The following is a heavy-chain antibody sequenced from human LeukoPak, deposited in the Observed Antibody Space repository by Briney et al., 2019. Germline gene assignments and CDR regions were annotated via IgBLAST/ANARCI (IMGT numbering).Heavy chain of an antibody. J-gene: IGHJ6*03. Sequence: GASVKVSCKASGGTFSSYAISWVRQAPGQGLEWMGGIIPIFGTANYAQKFQGRVTITADKSTGTAYMELSSLRSEDTAVYYCARDRTWGNGYYMDVWGKGTTVTISS. CDR3: ARDRTWGNGYYMDV. V-gene: IGHV1-69*06. CDR1: GGTFSSYA. D-gene: IGHD7-27*01. CDR2: IIPIFGTA.